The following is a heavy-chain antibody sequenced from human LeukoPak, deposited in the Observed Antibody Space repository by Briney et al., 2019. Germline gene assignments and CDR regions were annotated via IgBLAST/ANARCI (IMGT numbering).Heavy chain of an antibody. Sequence: ASVKVSCKASGGTFSSYAISWVRQAPGQGLEWMGWISAYNGNTNYAQKLQGRVTMTTDTSTSTAYMELRSLRSDDTAVYYCARCRGYYGSGSPPCYFDYWGQGTLVTVSS. V-gene: IGHV1-18*01. CDR2: ISAYNGNT. D-gene: IGHD3-10*01. J-gene: IGHJ4*02. CDR3: ARCRGYYGSGSPPCYFDY. CDR1: GGTFSSYA.